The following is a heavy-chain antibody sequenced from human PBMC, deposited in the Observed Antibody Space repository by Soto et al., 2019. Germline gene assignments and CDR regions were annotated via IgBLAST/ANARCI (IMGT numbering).Heavy chain of an antibody. CDR3: ARRLEYYYDSSGYYYFAWFDP. V-gene: IGHV4-30-2*01. CDR1: GGSISSGGYS. Sequence: SETLSLTCAVSGGSISSGGYSWSWIRQPPGKGLEWIGYIYHSGSTYYNPSLKSRVTISVDRSKNQFSLKLSSVTAADTAVYYCARRLEYYYDSSGYYYFAWFDPWGQGTLVTVSS. D-gene: IGHD3-22*01. CDR2: IYHSGST. J-gene: IGHJ5*02.